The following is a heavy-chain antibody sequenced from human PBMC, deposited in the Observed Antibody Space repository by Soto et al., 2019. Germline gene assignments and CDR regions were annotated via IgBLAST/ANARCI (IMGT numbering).Heavy chain of an antibody. J-gene: IGHJ4*02. V-gene: IGHV3-30-3*01. Sequence: QVQLVESGGGVVQPGRSLRLSCAASGFTFSSYAMHWVRQAPGKGLEWVAVISYDGSNKYYADSVKGRFTISRENSKNTLYLQMNSLRAEDTAVYYCARGEVDYGDYELDYWGQGTLVTVSS. CDR2: ISYDGSNK. D-gene: IGHD4-17*01. CDR3: ARGEVDYGDYELDY. CDR1: GFTFSSYA.